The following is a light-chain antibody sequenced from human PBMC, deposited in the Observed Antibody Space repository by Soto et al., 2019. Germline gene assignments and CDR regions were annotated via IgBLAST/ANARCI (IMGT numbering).Light chain of an antibody. Sequence: DIVLTQSPATLSLSPGERATISCRASQSVSSYLTWYQQKPGKAPRLLIYAASNRPTGIPARFSGSGSGTDFTLTISSLEPEDFAVYYCQQRSNSPPTFGGGTQVEI. CDR1: QSVSSY. J-gene: IGKJ4*01. CDR2: AAS. CDR3: QQRSNSPPT. V-gene: IGKV3-11*01.